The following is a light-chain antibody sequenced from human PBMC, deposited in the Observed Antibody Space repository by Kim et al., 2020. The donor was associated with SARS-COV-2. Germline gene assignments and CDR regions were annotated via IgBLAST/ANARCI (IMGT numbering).Light chain of an antibody. Sequence: QSALTQPRSVSGSPGQSVTISCTGTSSDVDGYNYVSWYQQHPGKAPKLMIYDVTERPSGVPDRFSASKSGNTASLTISGLQAEDEADYYCCSYAGSPPYVFGTGTKVTVL. V-gene: IGLV2-11*01. CDR1: SSDVDGYNY. CDR2: DVT. J-gene: IGLJ1*01. CDR3: CSYAGSPPYV.